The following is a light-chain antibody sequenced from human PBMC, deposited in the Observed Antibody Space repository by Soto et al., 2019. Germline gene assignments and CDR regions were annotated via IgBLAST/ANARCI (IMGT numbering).Light chain of an antibody. CDR1: QSFSSN. J-gene: IGKJ1*01. Sequence: EIVMTQSPAILSFSPGERATLSCRASQSFSSNLACYQHQPGQAPRLLIYGASTRATGIPARFSGSGSGTEFTLTISSLQSEDFAVYYCQQYNNWPPWTFGQRTKVEIK. CDR3: QQYNNWPPWT. V-gene: IGKV3-15*01. CDR2: GAS.